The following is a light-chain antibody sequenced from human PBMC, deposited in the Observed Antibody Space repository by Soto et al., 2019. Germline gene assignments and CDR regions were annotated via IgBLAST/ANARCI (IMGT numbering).Light chain of an antibody. CDR3: QQYGSSPTWT. J-gene: IGKJ1*01. CDR1: QSVSSSY. V-gene: IGKV3-20*01. CDR2: CAS. Sequence: EIVLTQSPGTLSLSPGERATLSCRASQSVSSSYLAWYQQKPGQAPRLLIYCASSRATGIPDRFSGSGSGTDFTLTISRLEHEDFAVYYCQQYGSSPTWTFGQGTKVEIK.